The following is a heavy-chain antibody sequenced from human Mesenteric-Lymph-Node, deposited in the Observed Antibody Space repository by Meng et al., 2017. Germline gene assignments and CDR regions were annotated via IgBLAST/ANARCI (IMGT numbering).Heavy chain of an antibody. D-gene: IGHD4-23*01. CDR3: ARQIFEFGYGGNSPFDY. V-gene: IGHV4-39*01. CDR2: IYYSGSN. CDR1: GGSISSTSYY. Sequence: QLQLQESGPGLVKPSETLSLTCTVSGGSISSTSYYWGGIRQPPGKGPEWIGSIYYSGSNYHNQSLKSRLTISVDTSKSQIALKLSSVTAADTAVYYCARQIFEFGYGGNSPFDYWGQGTLVTVSS. J-gene: IGHJ4*02.